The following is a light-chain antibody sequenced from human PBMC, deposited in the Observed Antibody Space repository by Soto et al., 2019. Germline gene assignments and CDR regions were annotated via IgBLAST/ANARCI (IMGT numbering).Light chain of an antibody. V-gene: IGKV1-5*03. J-gene: IGKJ1*01. CDR2: KAS. CDR3: QHYNRWT. CDR1: QSISTW. Sequence: DIQMTQSPSTLSASVGDRVTITCRTSQSISTWLAWYQQKPGKAPKLLIYKASSLESGVPSRFSGSGSGTEFTLTISSLQPDDFAPYYCQHYNRWTFGQGTKVEIK.